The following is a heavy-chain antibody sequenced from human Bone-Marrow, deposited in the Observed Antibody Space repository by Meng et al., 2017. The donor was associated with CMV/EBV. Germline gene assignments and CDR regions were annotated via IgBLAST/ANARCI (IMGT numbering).Heavy chain of an antibody. D-gene: IGHD2-2*01. CDR1: GFTFSSYG. CDR3: AKSWGYCSSTSCYGGGVDV. J-gene: IGHJ6*02. CDR2: IWYDGSNK. Sequence: GESLKISCAASGFTFSSYGMHWVRQAPGKGLEWVAVIWYDGSNKYYADSVKGRFTISRDNSKNTLYLQMNSLRAEDTAVYYCAKSWGYCSSTSCYGGGVDVWGQGTTVTVSS. V-gene: IGHV3-33*06.